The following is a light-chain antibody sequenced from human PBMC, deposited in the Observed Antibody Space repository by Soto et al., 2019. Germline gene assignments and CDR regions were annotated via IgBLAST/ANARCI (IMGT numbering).Light chain of an antibody. CDR1: SSNIGSNT. CDR3: AAWDDSLNGYV. V-gene: IGLV1-44*01. J-gene: IGLJ1*01. CDR2: ANN. Sequence: QSVLTQPPSASGTPEQRVTISCSGSSSNIGSNTVNWYQQLPGTAPKLLIHANNQRPSGVPDRFSGSKSGTSASLAISWLQSEEADYYCAAWDDSLNGYVFGTGTRSPS.